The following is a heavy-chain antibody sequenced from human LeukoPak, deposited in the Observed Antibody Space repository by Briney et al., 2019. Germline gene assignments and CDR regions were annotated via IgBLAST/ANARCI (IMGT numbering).Heavy chain of an antibody. CDR3: ARFKLWRRGYFDS. Sequence: PGGTLRLSCAASGFRFSDYYMSWVRQAPGQGLEWLSYVSVSGNAKFYADSVKGRFTISRDNAKTSVFLQMDNLTAEDTAIYYCARFKLWRRGYFDSWGQGTLVSVSS. J-gene: IGHJ4*02. CDR2: VSVSGNAK. V-gene: IGHV3-11*01. CDR1: GFRFSDYY. D-gene: IGHD6-19*01.